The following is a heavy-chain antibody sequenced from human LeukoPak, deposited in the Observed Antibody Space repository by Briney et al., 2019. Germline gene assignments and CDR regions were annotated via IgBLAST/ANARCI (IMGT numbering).Heavy chain of an antibody. CDR1: GFTFSSYW. CDR3: ARDESGRDFWSGYYSLPYYYYGMDV. Sequence: AGGSLRLSCAASGFTFSSYWMSWVRQAPGKGLEWVANIKQDGSEKYYVDSVKGRFTISRDNAKNSLYLQMNSLRAEDTAVYYCARDESGRDFWSGYYSLPYYYYGMDVWGQGTTVTVSS. V-gene: IGHV3-7*03. J-gene: IGHJ6*02. D-gene: IGHD3-3*01. CDR2: IKQDGSEK.